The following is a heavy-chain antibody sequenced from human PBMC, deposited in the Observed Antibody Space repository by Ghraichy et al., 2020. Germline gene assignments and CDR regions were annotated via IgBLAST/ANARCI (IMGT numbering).Heavy chain of an antibody. D-gene: IGHD3-22*01. V-gene: IGHV3-21*01. CDR3: ASRTPSDYYEAY. J-gene: IGHJ4*02. CDR1: GFTFSSYS. CDR2: ISSSSSYI. Sequence: GGSLRLSCAASGFTFSSYSMNWVRQAPGKGLEWVSSISSSSSYIYYADSVKGRFTISRDNAKNSLYLQMNSLRAEDTAVYYCASRTPSDYYEAYWGQGTLVTVSS.